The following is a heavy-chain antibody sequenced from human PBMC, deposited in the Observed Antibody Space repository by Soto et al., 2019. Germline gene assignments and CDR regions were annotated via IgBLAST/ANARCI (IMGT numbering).Heavy chain of an antibody. J-gene: IGHJ6*03. CDR2: ISGNSGST. V-gene: IGHV3-23*01. CDR1: GFTFSSYA. CDR3: AKDHYYYYYMDV. Sequence: GGSLRLSCAASGFTFSSYAMSWVRQAPGKGLGWVSGISGNSGSTYYADSVKGRFTISRDNAKNSLYLQMNSLRAEDTALYYCAKDHYYYYYMDVWGKGTTVTVSS.